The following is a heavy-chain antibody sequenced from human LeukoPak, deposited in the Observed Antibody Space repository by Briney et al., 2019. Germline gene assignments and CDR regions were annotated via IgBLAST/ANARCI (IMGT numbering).Heavy chain of an antibody. D-gene: IGHD1-26*01. V-gene: IGHV4-59*04. CDR1: GFTFNKYN. Sequence: GSLRLSCAASGFTFNKYNMNWVRQPPGKGLEWIGNIYDSGSTYYNASLQSRVTISIDTSKNQFSLRLSSVTAADTAMYYCAKSGGYGLIDYWGQGTLVTVSS. CDR2: IYDSGST. CDR3: AKSGGYGLIDY. J-gene: IGHJ4*02.